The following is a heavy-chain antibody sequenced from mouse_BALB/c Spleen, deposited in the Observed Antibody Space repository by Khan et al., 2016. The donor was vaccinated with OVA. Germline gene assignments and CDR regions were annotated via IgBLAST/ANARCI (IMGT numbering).Heavy chain of an antibody. D-gene: IGHD1-3*01. CDR1: GFSLTSYG. CDR3: ARLEDI. V-gene: IGHV2-9*02. Sequence: VQLQESGPGLVAPSQSLSITCTVSGFSLTSYGVHWVRQPPGKGLEWLGVIWAGGSTNYNSALLSSLSISKDNSKSQVFLKKNSLQTDDTAMYYCARLEDIWGQGTTLTVSS. J-gene: IGHJ2*01. CDR2: IWAGGST.